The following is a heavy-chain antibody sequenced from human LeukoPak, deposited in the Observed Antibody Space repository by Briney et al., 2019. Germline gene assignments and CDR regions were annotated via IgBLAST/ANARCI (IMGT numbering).Heavy chain of an antibody. CDR3: AIYSGRYYDFPFDY. Sequence: SETLSLTCTVSGIPISSSSYYWVWIRQPPGKGLECIGSIYYTGSTYYNPSPKSRVTISVYTSKNQFSLKLISLTAENTAVYYCAIYSGRYYDFPFDYWGQGTLVTVSS. CDR1: GIPISSSSYY. D-gene: IGHD1-26*01. CDR2: IYYTGST. J-gene: IGHJ4*02. V-gene: IGHV4-39*01.